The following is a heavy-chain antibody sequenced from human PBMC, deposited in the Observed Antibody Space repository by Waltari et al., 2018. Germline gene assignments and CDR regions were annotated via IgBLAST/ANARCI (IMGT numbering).Heavy chain of an antibody. V-gene: IGHV4-59*11. CDR2: IYYSGCT. D-gene: IGHD5-18*01. CDR1: GGSISSHY. J-gene: IGHJ4*02. Sequence: QVQLQESGPGLVKPSETLSLTCTVSGGSISSHYWSWLRQPPGKGLEWIGYIYYSGCTNYNPSLKSRVTIAVDTSKNQFSLKLGSVTAADTAVYYCARLYSYVDYWGQGTLVTVSS. CDR3: ARLYSYVDY.